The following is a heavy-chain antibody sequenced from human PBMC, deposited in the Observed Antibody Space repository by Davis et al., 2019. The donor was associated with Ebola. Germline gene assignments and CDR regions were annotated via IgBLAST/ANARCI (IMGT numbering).Heavy chain of an antibody. V-gene: IGHV3-7*03. Sequence: GESLKISCAASGFTFSSYWMSWVRQAPGKGLEWVANIKQDGSEKYYVDSVKGRFTIYRDNAKNSLYLQMNSLRAEDTAVYYCARDSPITIFGVDGGQGTLVTVSS. CDR1: GFTFSSYW. CDR3: ARDSPITIFGVD. J-gene: IGHJ4*02. CDR2: IKQDGSEK. D-gene: IGHD3-3*01.